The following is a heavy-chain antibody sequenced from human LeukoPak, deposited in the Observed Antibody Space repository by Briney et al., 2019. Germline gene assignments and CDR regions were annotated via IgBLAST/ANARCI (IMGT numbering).Heavy chain of an antibody. V-gene: IGHV3-30*02. Sequence: GGSLRLSCAASGFTFSSHGMHWVRQAPGKGLEWVAFIHYDGSNKYYADSVKGRFTISRDNSKNTLYLQMNSLRAEDTAVYYCAKMDGSGSYYNPLDYWGQGTLVTVSS. CDR2: IHYDGSNK. CDR3: AKMDGSGSYYNPLDY. D-gene: IGHD3-10*01. CDR1: GFTFSSHG. J-gene: IGHJ4*02.